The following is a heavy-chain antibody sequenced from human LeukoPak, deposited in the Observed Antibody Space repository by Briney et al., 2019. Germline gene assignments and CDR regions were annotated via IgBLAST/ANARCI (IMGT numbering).Heavy chain of an antibody. V-gene: IGHV3-64*01. J-gene: IGHJ3*02. CDR3: ARVASSGRDAFDI. Sequence: PGGSLRLSCAASGFTFSTYAMHWVRQAPGKGLEYVSVISSNGGNTYYANSVKGRFTISRDNSKNTLYLQMGSLRAEDMAVYYCARVASSGRDAFDIWGQGTMVTVSS. D-gene: IGHD6-19*01. CDR2: ISSNGGNT. CDR1: GFTFSTYA.